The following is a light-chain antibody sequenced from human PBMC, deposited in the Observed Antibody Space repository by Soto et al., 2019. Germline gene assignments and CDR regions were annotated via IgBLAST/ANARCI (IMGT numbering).Light chain of an antibody. CDR3: QHYNNWPRT. Sequence: EIVMTQSPATLSVSPGERATLSCRSSQSVSSNLAWYQQKPGQAPRVLSYGASTRATGIPARFSGSRSGTEFTLTISSLQSEDFAVYYCQHYNNWPRTFGQGTKVEIK. CDR1: QSVSSN. J-gene: IGKJ1*01. V-gene: IGKV3-15*01. CDR2: GAS.